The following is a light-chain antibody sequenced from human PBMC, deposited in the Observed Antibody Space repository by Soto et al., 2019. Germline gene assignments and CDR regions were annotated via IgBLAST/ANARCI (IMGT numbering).Light chain of an antibody. CDR2: RAS. Sequence: DIQMTQTPSTRSASVGDRVNMTCRASQSISKSLAWYQQKPGKAPKLLIYRASALQSGVPSRFSGSGSGTEFTLTIDSLQPDDFATFYCQQYSTYPLTFGGGTRVDIK. CDR1: QSISKS. CDR3: QQYSTYPLT. J-gene: IGKJ4*01. V-gene: IGKV1-5*03.